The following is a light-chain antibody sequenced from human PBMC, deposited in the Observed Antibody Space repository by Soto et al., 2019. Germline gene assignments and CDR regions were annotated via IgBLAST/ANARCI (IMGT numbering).Light chain of an antibody. CDR1: SGDVGRYNY. Sequence: QSVLTQPRSVSGSPGQSVTISCTGTSGDVGRYNYVSWYQQLPGKAPKLLLYDVAKRPSGVPDRFSGSKSGSAASLIISGLQAEDEADYYCDSYTSSRAYVFGIGTKVTVL. CDR3: DSYTSSRAYV. J-gene: IGLJ1*01. V-gene: IGLV2-11*01. CDR2: DVA.